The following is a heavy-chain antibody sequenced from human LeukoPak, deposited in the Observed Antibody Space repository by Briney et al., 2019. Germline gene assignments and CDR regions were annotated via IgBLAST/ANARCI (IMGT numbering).Heavy chain of an antibody. J-gene: IGHJ5*02. CDR2: INPSGGST. CDR1: GYTFTSYY. D-gene: IGHD6-6*01. Sequence: GASVKVSCKASGYTFTSYYMHWVRQAPGQGLEWMGIINPSGGSTSYAQKFQGRVTMTRDTSTSTVYMELSSLRSEDTAVYYCARESIAARWGNWFDPWGQGTLVTVSS. V-gene: IGHV1-46*01. CDR3: ARESIAARWGNWFDP.